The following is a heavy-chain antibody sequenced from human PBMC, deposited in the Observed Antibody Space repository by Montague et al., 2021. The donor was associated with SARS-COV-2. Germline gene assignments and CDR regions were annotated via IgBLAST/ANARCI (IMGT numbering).Heavy chain of an antibody. CDR2: LHYAGSA. V-gene: IGHV4-39*01. CDR3: VATYNGNWYYFNY. D-gene: IGHD6-13*01. Sequence: SETLSLTCSVSGGSFSSGDSYWGWLRQAPGKGLEWIGDLHYAGSAYYXPSLRSRVTISADTSKNQFSLKLNSVTAADTAVYYCVATYNGNWYYFNYWGQGTLVTASS. CDR1: GGSFSSGDSY. J-gene: IGHJ4*02.